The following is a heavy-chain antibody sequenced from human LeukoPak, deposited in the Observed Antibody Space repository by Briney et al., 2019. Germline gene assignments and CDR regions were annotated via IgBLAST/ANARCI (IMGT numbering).Heavy chain of an antibody. J-gene: IGHJ4*02. Sequence: PGGSLRLSCVVSGVSFIESWMSWVRQAPGKGLEWVGRIKRKSDGETTYYAAPVRGRFTISRDDSENTLHLQMDSLKTEDTGVYYCATERYWELSHWGQGTLVTVAS. CDR2: IKRKSDGETT. D-gene: IGHD1-26*01. CDR3: ATERYWELSH. V-gene: IGHV3-15*01. CDR1: GVSFIESW.